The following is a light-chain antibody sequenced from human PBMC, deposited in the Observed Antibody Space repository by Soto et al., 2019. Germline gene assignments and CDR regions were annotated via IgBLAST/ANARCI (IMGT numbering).Light chain of an antibody. CDR3: SSYTTSSTLV. J-gene: IGLJ2*01. V-gene: IGLV2-14*01. CDR2: DVT. CDR1: SSDVGGYNY. Sequence: QSALTQPASVSGSPRQSITISCTGTSSDVGGYNYVSWYQQHPGKAPKLMIYDVTNRPSGVSSRFSGSKSGNTASLTISGLQAEEEADYYCSSYTTSSTLVFGGGTKVTVL.